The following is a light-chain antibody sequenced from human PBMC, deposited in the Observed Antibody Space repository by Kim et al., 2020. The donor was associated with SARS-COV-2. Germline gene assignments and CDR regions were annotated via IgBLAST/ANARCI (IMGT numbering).Light chain of an antibody. CDR2: EVF. CDR1: QNIGRY. V-gene: IGKV3-11*01. CDR3: HHRDNWPALT. J-gene: IGKJ4*01. Sequence: EIVLTQSPATLSFSPGDRAILSCRASQNIGRYLAWYQQRPGQAPRLLIYEVFNRAAGVPARFSGNGSETDFTLTITSLEPDDFAVYYCHHRDNWPALTFGGGTKVDIK.